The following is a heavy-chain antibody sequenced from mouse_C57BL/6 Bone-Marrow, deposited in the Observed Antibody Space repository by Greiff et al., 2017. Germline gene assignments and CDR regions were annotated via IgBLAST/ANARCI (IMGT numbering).Heavy chain of an antibody. D-gene: IGHD1-1*01. CDR2: SHPNRGST. V-gene: IGHV1-64*01. CDR1: GYTFTSYW. Sequence: QVQLQQPGAELVKPGASVKWSCKASGYTFTSYWLHWVKQRPGQGLEWIGMSHPNRGSTNYNEKFKSKATLNVDKSSSTAYMQLSSLTSEDSAVYYCARELLRSWYFDYGGQGTTLTVSS. J-gene: IGHJ2*01. CDR3: ARELLRSWYFDY.